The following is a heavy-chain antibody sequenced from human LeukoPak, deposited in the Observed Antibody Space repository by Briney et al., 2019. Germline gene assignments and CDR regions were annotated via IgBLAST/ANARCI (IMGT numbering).Heavy chain of an antibody. D-gene: IGHD2-2*01. Sequence: GGSLRLSCAVSGFTFSNYWMSWVRQAPGKGLEWVANIKQDGSEKYYVDSVKGRFTISRDNAKNSLYLEMNSLRAEDTAVYYCAHCSSTSCPFDYWGQGTLVTVSS. CDR1: GFTFSNYW. J-gene: IGHJ4*02. CDR2: IKQDGSEK. CDR3: AHCSSTSCPFDY. V-gene: IGHV3-7*02.